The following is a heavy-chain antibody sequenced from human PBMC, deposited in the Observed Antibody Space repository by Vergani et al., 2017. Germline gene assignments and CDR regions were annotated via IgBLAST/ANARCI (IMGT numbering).Heavy chain of an antibody. CDR1: GVSFRSADYY. J-gene: IGHJ4*02. D-gene: IGHD3-22*01. CDR2: IYHSGST. CDR3: ARIGPYFHDSRIDY. Sequence: QVHLQESGPGLVKSSQTLSLTCTVSGVSFRSADYYWSWIRQPPGKGLEWIGYIYHSGSTSYSPSLKSRVSMSVETSKNQFSLNLGSVTAADTAIYYCARIGPYFHDSRIDYWGQGKLVTVSS. V-gene: IGHV4-30-4*08.